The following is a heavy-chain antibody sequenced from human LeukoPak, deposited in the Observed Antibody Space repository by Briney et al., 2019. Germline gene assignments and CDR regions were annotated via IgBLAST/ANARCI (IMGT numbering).Heavy chain of an antibody. Sequence: SETLSLTCTVSGDSISSYYWSWIRQPPGKGLEWIGYIYYSGSTNYNPSLKSRVTISVDTSKNQFSLKLSSVTAADTAVYYCARQGGEYPFDHWGQGTLVTVSS. D-gene: IGHD3-10*01. CDR3: ARQGGEYPFDH. J-gene: IGHJ4*02. CDR1: GDSISSYY. V-gene: IGHV4-59*08. CDR2: IYYSGST.